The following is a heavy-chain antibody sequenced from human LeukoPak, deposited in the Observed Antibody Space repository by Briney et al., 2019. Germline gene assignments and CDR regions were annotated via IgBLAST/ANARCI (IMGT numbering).Heavy chain of an antibody. D-gene: IGHD1-7*01. CDR1: GFTFSSYA. CDR3: ARGNYHFDY. J-gene: IGHJ4*02. Sequence: TGGSLRLSCAASGFTFSSYAMSWVRQAPGKGLEWVSGFSGSGDNTYYADSVKGRFTISRDNAKNSLYLQMSSLRAEDTAVYYCARGNYHFDYWGQGTLVTVSS. CDR2: FSGSGDNT. V-gene: IGHV3-23*01.